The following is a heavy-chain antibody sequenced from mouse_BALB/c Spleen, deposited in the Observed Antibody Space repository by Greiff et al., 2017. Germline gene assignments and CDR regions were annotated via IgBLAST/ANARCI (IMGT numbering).Heavy chain of an antibody. CDR1: GYTFTSYY. V-gene: IGHV1S81*02. CDR2: INPSNGGT. J-gene: IGHJ4*01. CDR3: TRRGSFYAMDY. Sequence: QVHVKQSGAELVKPGASVKLSCKASGYTFTSYYMYWVKQRPGQGLEWIGEINPSNGGTNFNEKFKSKATLTVDKSSSTAYMQLSSLTSEDSAVYYCTRRGSFYAMDYWGQGTSVTVSS.